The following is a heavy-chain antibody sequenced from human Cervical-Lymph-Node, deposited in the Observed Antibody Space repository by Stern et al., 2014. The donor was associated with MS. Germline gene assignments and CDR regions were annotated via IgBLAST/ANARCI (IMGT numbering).Heavy chain of an antibody. D-gene: IGHD4-17*01. J-gene: IGHJ5*01. CDR1: GFSFNNYA. CDR2: ISLSDDVT. V-gene: IGHV3-23*04. CDR3: AKDRNGDYVNWFDS. Sequence: EVQLVESGGRFVQPGGSLRLSCVASGFSFNNYAMSWVRQAPGTGLEWVSAISLSDDVTYYADSVKGRFTISRDNFKNMFFLQMNRLRADDTAIYYCAKDRNGDYVNWFDSWGQGTLVTVSS.